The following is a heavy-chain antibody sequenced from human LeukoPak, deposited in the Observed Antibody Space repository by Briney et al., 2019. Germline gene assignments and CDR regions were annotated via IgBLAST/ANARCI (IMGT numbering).Heavy chain of an antibody. V-gene: IGHV3-74*01. CDR2: LNSDGSST. Sequence: GGSLKLSRAASGFTFSGYWMHWVRQAPGKGRVWVSRLNSDGSSTSYADSVKGRFTISRDNAKNTLYLQMNSLRAEDTAVYYCARMYYHDSSDYYWAPDYWGQGTLVTVSS. CDR1: GFTFSGYW. J-gene: IGHJ4*02. CDR3: ARMYYHDSSDYYWAPDY. D-gene: IGHD3-22*01.